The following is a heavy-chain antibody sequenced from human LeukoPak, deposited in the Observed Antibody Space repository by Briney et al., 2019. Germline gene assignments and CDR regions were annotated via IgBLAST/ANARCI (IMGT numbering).Heavy chain of an antibody. CDR3: AAGQVYCSSTSCYKGYYYYYMDV. J-gene: IGHJ6*03. D-gene: IGHD2-2*02. Sequence: ASVKVSCKASGFTFTSSAMQWVRQARGQRLEWIGWIVVGSGNTNNAQKFQERVTITRDMSTSTAYMELSSLRSEDTAVYYCAAGQVYCSSTSCYKGYYYYYMDVWGKGTTVTVSS. CDR2: IVVGSGNT. CDR1: GFTFTSSA. V-gene: IGHV1-58*02.